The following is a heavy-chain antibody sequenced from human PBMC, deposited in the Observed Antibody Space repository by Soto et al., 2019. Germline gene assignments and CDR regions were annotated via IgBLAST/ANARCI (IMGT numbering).Heavy chain of an antibody. CDR2: ISGSGGST. Sequence: SLRLSCAASGFTFSSYAMSWVRQAPGKGLEWVSAISGSGGSTYYADSVKGRFTISRDNSKNTLYLQMNSLRAEDTAVYYCVGYCSGGSCYSGGYYYYGMDVWGQGTTVTVSS. CDR1: GFTFSSYA. D-gene: IGHD2-15*01. V-gene: IGHV3-23*01. CDR3: VGYCSGGSCYSGGYYYYGMDV. J-gene: IGHJ6*02.